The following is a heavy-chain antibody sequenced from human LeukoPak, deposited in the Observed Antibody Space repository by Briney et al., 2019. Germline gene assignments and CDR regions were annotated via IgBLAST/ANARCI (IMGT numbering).Heavy chain of an antibody. CDR2: ITNGGSTI. V-gene: IGHV3-11*04. CDR1: GFTFSDYN. J-gene: IGHJ5*02. CDR3: ARLRGWYWFDP. D-gene: IGHD3-10*01. Sequence: GGSLRLSCAASGFTFSDYNMNWVRQAPGKGLEWVSCITNGGSTIHHADSVKGRFTISRDNAKNSLYLQMNSLRAEDTAVYYCARLRGWYWFDPWGQGTLVTVSS.